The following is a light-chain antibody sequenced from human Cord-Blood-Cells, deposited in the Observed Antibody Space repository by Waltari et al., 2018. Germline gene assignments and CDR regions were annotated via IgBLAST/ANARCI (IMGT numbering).Light chain of an antibody. CDR2: AAS. CDR3: QQSYRLT. J-gene: IGKJ4*01. CDR1: QSISSY. Sequence: DIQMTQSPSSLSASVGDRVTITCRASQSISSYLNWYQQKPGKAPKLLIYAASSLQSGVPSRFSGSGSGTDFTLTISIRQPEDFATYYGQQSYRLTFGGVTKVEIK. V-gene: IGKV1-39*01.